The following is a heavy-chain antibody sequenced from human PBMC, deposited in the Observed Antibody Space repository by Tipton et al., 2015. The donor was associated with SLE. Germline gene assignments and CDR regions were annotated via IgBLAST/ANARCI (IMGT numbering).Heavy chain of an antibody. J-gene: IGHJ4*02. V-gene: IGHV4-39*07. D-gene: IGHD4-11*01. Sequence: TLFLTCTVSGGSISSSSYYWGWIRQPPGKGLEWIGSIYDSGSTYYNPSLKSRVTISVDTSKNQFSLKLSSVTAADTAVYYCARSTDYSKFDYWGQGTLVTVSS. CDR1: GGSISSSSYY. CDR2: IYDSGST. CDR3: ARSTDYSKFDY.